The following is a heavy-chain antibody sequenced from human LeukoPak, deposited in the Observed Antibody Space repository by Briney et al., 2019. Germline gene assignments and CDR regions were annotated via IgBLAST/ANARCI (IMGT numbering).Heavy chain of an antibody. Sequence: PGGSLRLSCAASGFTFSSYAMHWVRQAPGKGLEWVAVISYDGSNKYYADSVKGRFTISRDNSKNTLYLQMNSLRAEDTAVYYCARRGYSYGSTGYYLDYWGQGTLVTVSS. CDR2: ISYDGSNK. J-gene: IGHJ4*02. V-gene: IGHV3-30-3*01. D-gene: IGHD5-18*01. CDR1: GFTFSSYA. CDR3: ARRGYSYGSTGYYLDY.